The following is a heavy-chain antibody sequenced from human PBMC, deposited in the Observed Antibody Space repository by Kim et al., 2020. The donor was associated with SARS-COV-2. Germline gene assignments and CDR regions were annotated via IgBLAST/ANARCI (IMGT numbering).Heavy chain of an antibody. J-gene: IGHJ6*01. CDR3: ARHEDLDYYGLDV. V-gene: IGHV4-39*01. CDR2: INYSGTT. D-gene: IGHD2-15*01. CDR1: GDSIRRTTHY. Sequence: SETLSLTCTVSGDSIRRTTHYWSWIRQPPGRGLEWIGSINYSGTTYYNPSLKSRVTIFVDTSKNQISLKVRSVTAADTAVYYCARHEDLDYYGLDVWGQGTTVTVSA.